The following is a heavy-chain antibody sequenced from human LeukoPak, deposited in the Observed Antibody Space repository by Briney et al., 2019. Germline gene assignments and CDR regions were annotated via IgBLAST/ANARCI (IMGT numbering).Heavy chain of an antibody. Sequence: GASVKVCCKASGGTFSSYAISWLRQAPGQGLQWMGIIDPSGPSVTYAQIFKGRLIVTRDTSTSTVYMQLSSLRSEDSAMYYCARATSPIAYDWNSWGQGTLVTVSS. D-gene: IGHD5-12*01. CDR3: ARATSPIAYDWNS. CDR1: GGTFSSYA. J-gene: IGHJ4*02. V-gene: IGHV1-46*01. CDR2: IDPSGPSV.